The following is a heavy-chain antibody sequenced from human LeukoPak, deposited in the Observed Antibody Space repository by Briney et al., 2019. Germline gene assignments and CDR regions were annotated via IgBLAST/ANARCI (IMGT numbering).Heavy chain of an antibody. CDR1: GFTFSSYT. J-gene: IGHJ5*02. D-gene: IGHD3-16*01. Sequence: PGGSLRLSCAASGFTFSSYTIHWVRQPPGKGLEWVAVISFDGSNKYYADSVKGRFTISRDNSKNTQYLQMNSLRAEDTAVYYCAREELGSSLGFDPWGQGTLVTVSS. V-gene: IGHV3-30-3*01. CDR2: ISFDGSNK. CDR3: AREELGSSLGFDP.